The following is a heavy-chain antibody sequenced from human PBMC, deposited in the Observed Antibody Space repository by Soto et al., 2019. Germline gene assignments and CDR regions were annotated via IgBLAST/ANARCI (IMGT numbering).Heavy chain of an antibody. V-gene: IGHV1-46*01. Sequence: GASVKVSCKASGYTFTSYYMHWVRQAPGQGLEWMGIINPSGGSTSYAQKFQGRVTMTRDTSTSTVYMELSSLRSEDTAVYYCARDPTHYDFWSGYSYNWFDPWGQGTLVTVSS. CDR3: ARDPTHYDFWSGYSYNWFDP. CDR2: INPSGGST. D-gene: IGHD3-3*01. CDR1: GYTFTSYY. J-gene: IGHJ5*02.